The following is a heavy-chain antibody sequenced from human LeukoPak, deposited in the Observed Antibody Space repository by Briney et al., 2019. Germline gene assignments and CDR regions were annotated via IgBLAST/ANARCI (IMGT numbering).Heavy chain of an antibody. CDR2: INHSGST. V-gene: IGHV4-34*01. CDR3: ARRRAVAGRRPFDY. Sequence: PSETLSLTCTVSGGSISSYYWSWIRQPPGKGLEWIGEINHSGSTNYNPSLKSRVTISVDTSKNQFSLKLSSVTAADTAVYYCARRRAVAGRRPFDYWGQGTLVTVSS. D-gene: IGHD6-19*01. J-gene: IGHJ4*02. CDR1: GGSISSYY.